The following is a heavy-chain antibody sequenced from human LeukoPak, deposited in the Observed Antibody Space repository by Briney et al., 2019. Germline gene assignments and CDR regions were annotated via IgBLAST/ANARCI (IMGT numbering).Heavy chain of an antibody. D-gene: IGHD6-19*01. V-gene: IGHV3-74*01. Sequence: GGSLRLSCVASGFTFSGDWMHWVRQAPGEGLVWVSRINSDGTTTTYADSVKGRFTISRDNARNTLYLQMNSLRAEDTAVYYCARANSGFYFDYWGQGTLVTVSS. CDR2: INSDGTTT. J-gene: IGHJ4*02. CDR3: ARANSGFYFDY. CDR1: GFTFSGDW.